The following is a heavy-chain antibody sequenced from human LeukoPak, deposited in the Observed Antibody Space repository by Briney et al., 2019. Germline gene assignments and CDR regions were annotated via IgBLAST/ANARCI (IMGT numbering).Heavy chain of an antibody. CDR2: IYYSGST. CDR3: ASMYYDFWSGFNWFDP. J-gene: IGHJ5*02. CDR1: GGSVSSGSYY. V-gene: IGHV4-61*01. Sequence: SETLSLTCTVSGGSVSSGSYYWSWIRQPTGKGLEWIGYIYYSGSTNYNPSLKSRVTISVDTSKNQFSLKLSSVTAADTAVYYCASMYYDFWSGFNWFDPWGQGTLVTVSS. D-gene: IGHD3-3*01.